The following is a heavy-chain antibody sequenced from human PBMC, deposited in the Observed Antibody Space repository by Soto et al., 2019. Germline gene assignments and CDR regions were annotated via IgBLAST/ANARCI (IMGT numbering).Heavy chain of an antibody. CDR1: GYTFTSYG. Sequence: QVQLVQSGAEVKKPGASVKVSCKASGYTFTSYGISWVRQAPGQGLEWMGWISAYNGNTNYAQKLQGRVTMTTDTSTRTAYMELRSLRSDDTAVYYCARDVETTVTFVSADYWGRGTLVTVSS. V-gene: IGHV1-18*01. D-gene: IGHD4-17*01. CDR3: ARDVETTVTFVSADY. J-gene: IGHJ4*02. CDR2: ISAYNGNT.